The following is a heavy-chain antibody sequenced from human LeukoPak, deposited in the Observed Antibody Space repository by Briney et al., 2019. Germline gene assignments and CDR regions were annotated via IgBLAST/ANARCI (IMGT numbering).Heavy chain of an antibody. D-gene: IGHD3-16*01. CDR1: RFSFFNYG. CDR3: AKDRATRRWGTQEFDY. V-gene: IGHV3-23*01. CDR2: ISGSGGST. Sequence: GGSLRLSCAGSRFSFFNYGMHWVRQAPGKGLEWVSAISGSGGSTNYADSVKGRFTISRDNSKNTLYLQMNSLRAEDTAVYYCAKDRATRRWGTQEFDYWGQGTLVTVSS. J-gene: IGHJ4*02.